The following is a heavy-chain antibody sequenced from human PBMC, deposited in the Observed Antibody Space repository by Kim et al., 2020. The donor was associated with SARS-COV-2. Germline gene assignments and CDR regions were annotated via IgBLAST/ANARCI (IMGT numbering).Heavy chain of an antibody. CDR2: ISGSGSST. V-gene: IGHV3-23*01. D-gene: IGHD3-3*01. CDR3: AKDPVGEVTNFDY. CDR1: GFTFSSYA. Sequence: GGSLRLSCAASGFTFSSYAMSWVRQAPGKGLEWVSTISGSGSSTYYADSVKGRFTISRDNSKNTLYLQMNSLRAEDTAVYYCAKDPVGEVTNFDYWGQVTLGTVSS. J-gene: IGHJ4*02.